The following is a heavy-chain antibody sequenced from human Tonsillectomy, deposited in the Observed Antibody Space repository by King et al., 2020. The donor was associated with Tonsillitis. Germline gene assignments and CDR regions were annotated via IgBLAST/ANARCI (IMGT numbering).Heavy chain of an antibody. CDR2: ISGSAGST. CDR1: EFTFSSYA. Sequence: VQLVESGGGLVQPGGSLRLSCAVSEFTFSSYAMPWVRQAPGKGLEWVSAISGSAGSTYYADSVKGRFTISRDNSKNTMYLQMNSLRAEDTAVYYCAKLGFSSGWYGYFDYWGQGALVTVSS. CDR3: AKLGFSSGWYGYFDY. V-gene: IGHV3-23*04. J-gene: IGHJ4*02. D-gene: IGHD6-19*01.